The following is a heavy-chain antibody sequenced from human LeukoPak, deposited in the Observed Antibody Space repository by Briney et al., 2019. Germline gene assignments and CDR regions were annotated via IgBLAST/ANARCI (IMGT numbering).Heavy chain of an antibody. Sequence: KTSETLSLTCVVSGYAISSDYPWVWIRQPPGKGLEWIGNVYQSGTTYSNPSLKSRVTMSVDTSKNQFSLKVNSVTAADTAVYYCARGETIVADRREGDGFDIWGRGTLVTVSS. CDR1: GYAISSDYP. CDR2: VYQSGTT. D-gene: IGHD5-12*01. V-gene: IGHV4-38-2*01. J-gene: IGHJ3*02. CDR3: ARGETIVADRREGDGFDI.